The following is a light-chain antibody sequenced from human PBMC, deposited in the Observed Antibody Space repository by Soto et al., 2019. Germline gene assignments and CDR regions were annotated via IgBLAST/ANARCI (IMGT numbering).Light chain of an antibody. CDR2: SPS. J-gene: IGKJ3*01. Sequence: DIEMTQSPSSLSASVGDRVTISCRASQGIWSFLAWDQRVPGKVPKLLIDSPSTLQSGVPSRFGGSGSGTDFTTTISSLGPEDGVIYCCQKYNSGALTFGAGTKVDI. CDR3: QKYNSGALT. CDR1: QGIWSF. V-gene: IGKV1-27*01.